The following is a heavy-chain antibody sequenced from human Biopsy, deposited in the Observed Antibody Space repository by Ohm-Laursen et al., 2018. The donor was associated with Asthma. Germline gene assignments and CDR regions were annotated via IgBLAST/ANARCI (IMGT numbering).Heavy chain of an antibody. J-gene: IGHJ6*02. CDR1: GFTFSTYG. CDR3: AKDVVWFRELGGMDV. V-gene: IGHV3-30*18. Sequence: SLRLSCSASGFTFSTYGMHWVRQAPGKGLEWVAVISYDGSNRYSADAVRGRFTISRDNSKNTLYLQMSSLRAGDTAVYYCAKDVVWFRELGGMDVWGQGTTVTVSS. D-gene: IGHD3-10*01. CDR2: ISYDGSNR.